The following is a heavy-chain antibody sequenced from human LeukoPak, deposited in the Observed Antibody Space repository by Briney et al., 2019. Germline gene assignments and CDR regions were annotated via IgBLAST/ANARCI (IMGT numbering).Heavy chain of an antibody. CDR2: MNPNSGNT. CDR3: ARGGSYSRGRLKTNSFDP. D-gene: IGHD6-13*01. V-gene: IGHV1-8*01. CDR1: GYTFTSYD. J-gene: IGHJ5*02. Sequence: ASVKVSCTASGYTFTSYDINWVRQATGQGLEWMGWMNPNSGNTGYAQKFQGRVTMTRNTSISTAYMELSSLRSEDTAVYYCARGGSYSRGRLKTNSFDPWGQGTLVTVSS.